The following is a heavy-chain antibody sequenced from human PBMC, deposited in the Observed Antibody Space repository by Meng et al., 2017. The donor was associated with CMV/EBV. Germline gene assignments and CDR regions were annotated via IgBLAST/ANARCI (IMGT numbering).Heavy chain of an antibody. V-gene: IGHV4-34*01. J-gene: IGHJ4*02. Sequence: PQWGAGLLKPSDNLSRTVGVNGGSFSGYYWSWIRQPPGKGLEWIGEINHSGSTNYNPSLKSRVTISVDTSKNQFSLKLSSVTAADTAVYYCASSLTYPDYWGQGTLVTVSS. CDR1: GGSFSGYY. CDR3: ASSLTYPDY. D-gene: IGHD2-15*01. CDR2: INHSGST.